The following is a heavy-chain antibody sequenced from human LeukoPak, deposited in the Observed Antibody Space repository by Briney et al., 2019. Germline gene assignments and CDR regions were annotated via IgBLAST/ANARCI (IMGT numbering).Heavy chain of an antibody. D-gene: IGHD1-1*01. CDR1: GFSFGSYA. V-gene: IGHV3-23*01. CDR3: GSGPVGTTVP. CDR2: ISGSGSHA. J-gene: IGHJ5*02. Sequence: PGGSLGLSCAASGFSFGSYAMGWTRQAPGQGLEWVSAISGSGSHANYAESVKGRFTISRDNSKNTLYLQMHSLIAADTAVYYCGSGPVGTTVPWGQGTLVTVSS.